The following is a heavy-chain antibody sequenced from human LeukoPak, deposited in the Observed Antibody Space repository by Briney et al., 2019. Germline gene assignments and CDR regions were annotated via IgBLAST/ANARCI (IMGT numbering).Heavy chain of an antibody. V-gene: IGHV3-21*01. Sequence: GGSLRLSCAASGFTFSSYRMNWVRQAPGKGLEWVSSISSSSSYIYYADSVKGRFTISRDNAKNSLYLQMNSLRAEDTAVYYCARDLGYCSSTSCYGGRFDYWGQGTLVTVSS. CDR3: ARDLGYCSSTSCYGGRFDY. CDR2: ISSSSSYI. CDR1: GFTFSSYR. D-gene: IGHD2-2*01. J-gene: IGHJ4*02.